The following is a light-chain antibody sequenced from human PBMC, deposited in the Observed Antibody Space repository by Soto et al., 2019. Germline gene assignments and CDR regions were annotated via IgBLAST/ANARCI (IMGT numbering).Light chain of an antibody. CDR3: SSYTSSSTLCV. CDR2: EVS. CDR1: SSDVGGYNY. V-gene: IGLV2-14*01. J-gene: IGLJ1*01. Sequence: QSALTQPASVSGSPGQSITLSCTGTSSDVGGYNYVSGYQQHPGKAPKLMIYEVSNRPSGVSNRFSGSKSGNTASLTISGLQAEDEPDYYCSSYTSSSTLCVFGTGTKLTV.